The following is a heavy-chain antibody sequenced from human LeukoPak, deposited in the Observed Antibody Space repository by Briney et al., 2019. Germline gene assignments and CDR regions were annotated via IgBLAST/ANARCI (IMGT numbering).Heavy chain of an antibody. D-gene: IGHD1-26*01. V-gene: IGHV3-48*03. CDR1: GFTFSSFE. Sequence: PGGSLRLSCAASGFTFSSFEMNWVRQAPGKGLEWVSYISCSGATIYYADSVKGRFTISRDNAKKSVYLQLNSLRVEDTAVYYCARDGATIGGALDIWGQGTMVTVSS. J-gene: IGHJ3*02. CDR2: ISCSGATI. CDR3: ARDGATIGGALDI.